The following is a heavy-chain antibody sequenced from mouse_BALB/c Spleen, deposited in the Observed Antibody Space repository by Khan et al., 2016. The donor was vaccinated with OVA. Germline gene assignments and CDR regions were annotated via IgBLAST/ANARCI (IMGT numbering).Heavy chain of an antibody. V-gene: IGHV14-3*02. CDR1: GFNIKDTH. J-gene: IGHJ2*01. D-gene: IGHD4-1*01. CDR2: IDPANDNS. Sequence: VRLQQSGAELVKPGASVKLSCTASGFNIKDTHMHWVKQRPEQGLEWIGRIDPANDNSKYDPRFQGKATITADTSSNTAYLHLSSLTSEDTAVNYCAPAGTGDYFDYWGQGTTLTVSS. CDR3: APAGTGDYFDY.